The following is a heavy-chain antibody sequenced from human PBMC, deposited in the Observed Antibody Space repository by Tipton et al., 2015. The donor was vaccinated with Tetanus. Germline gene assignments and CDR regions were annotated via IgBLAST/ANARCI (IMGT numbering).Heavy chain of an antibody. Sequence: QSGPEVKKPGASVKVSCKASGYTFTSYGLNWVRKAAGRGFEWMGWLNPKSGSAAYAPRFQGRVTMTTNTSITTAFMEVASRTYEDTAVYYCASGSSIRHGLDVWGHGTSVTVSS. J-gene: IGHJ6*02. V-gene: IGHV1-8*02. D-gene: IGHD2-2*01. CDR2: LNPKSGSA. CDR3: ASGSSIRHGLDV. CDR1: GYTFTSYG.